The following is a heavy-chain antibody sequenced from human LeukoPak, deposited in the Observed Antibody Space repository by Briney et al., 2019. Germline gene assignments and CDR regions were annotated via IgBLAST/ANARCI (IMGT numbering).Heavy chain of an antibody. D-gene: IGHD3-10*01. CDR1: GFIFSDYY. V-gene: IGHV3-11*04. CDR3: ARSYGDV. CDR2: ISRSGNNI. Sequence: GGSLRLSCVGSGFIFSDYYMTWVRQAPGKGLEWVAYISRSGNNIYYAESVKGRFAISRDNVENSLYLHMSSLRAEDTASYSCARSYGDVWDKGTMVTVSS. J-gene: IGHJ6*04.